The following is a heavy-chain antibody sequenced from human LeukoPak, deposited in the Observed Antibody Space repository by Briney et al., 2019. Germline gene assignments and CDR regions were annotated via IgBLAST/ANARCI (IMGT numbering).Heavy chain of an antibody. V-gene: IGHV4-30-4*01. CDR2: IYYSGST. CDR3: ASYYDSSGYTDNFDY. J-gene: IGHJ4*02. CDR1: GGSINSGDYY. Sequence: SETLSLTCTVSGGSINSGDYYWSWIRQPPGKGLEWIGYIYYSGSTYHNPSLKSRVTISVDTSKNQLSLKMSSVTAADTAVYYCASYYDSSGYTDNFDYWGQGTLVTVSS. D-gene: IGHD3-22*01.